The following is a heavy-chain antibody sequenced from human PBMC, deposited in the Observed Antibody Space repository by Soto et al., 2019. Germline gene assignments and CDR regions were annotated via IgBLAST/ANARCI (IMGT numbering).Heavy chain of an antibody. CDR2: IYYSGST. CDR3: ARGRQLVSVFSPAWGMDV. D-gene: IGHD6-6*01. Sequence: QVQLQESGPGLVKPSETLSLTCTVSGGSISSYYWSWIRQPPGKGLEWIGYIYYSGSTNYNPSLKSRVTISVDTSKNQFSPKLSSVTAADTAVYYCARGRQLVSVFSPAWGMDVWGQGTTVTVSS. CDR1: GGSISSYY. V-gene: IGHV4-59*01. J-gene: IGHJ6*02.